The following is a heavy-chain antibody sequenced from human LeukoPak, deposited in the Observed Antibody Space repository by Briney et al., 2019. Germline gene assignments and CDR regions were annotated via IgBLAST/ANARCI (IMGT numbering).Heavy chain of an antibody. CDR1: GGSIRGSSDY. CDR2: VYYSGST. V-gene: IGHV4-39*01. D-gene: IGHD1-26*01. Sequence: SETLSLTCTVSGGSIRGSSDYWGWIRQSRGKGLEWIGSVYYSGSTYYNPSLKSRVSISVDTSKNQFHLRLTSVTAADTAVYYCARNESVLGTTGLNDFFDDWGQGTLVTVSS. CDR3: ARNESVLGTTGLNDFFDD. J-gene: IGHJ4*02.